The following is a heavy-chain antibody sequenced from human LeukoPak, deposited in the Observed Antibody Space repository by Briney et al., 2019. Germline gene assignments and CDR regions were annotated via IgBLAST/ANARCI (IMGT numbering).Heavy chain of an antibody. CDR3: ARDPEWLLWKGLDY. V-gene: IGHV3-48*01. D-gene: IGHD3-3*01. CDR1: GFTFSSYS. J-gene: IGHJ4*02. CDR2: ISSSSSTI. Sequence: GGSLRLSCAASGFTFSSYSMNWVRQAPGRGLEWVSYISSSSSTIYYADSVKGRFTISRDNAKNSLYLQMNSLRAEDTAVYYCARDPEWLLWKGLDYWGQGTLVTVSS.